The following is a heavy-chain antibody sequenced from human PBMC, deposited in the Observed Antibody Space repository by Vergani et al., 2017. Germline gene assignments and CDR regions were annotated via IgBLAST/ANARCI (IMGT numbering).Heavy chain of an antibody. CDR2: ISSSGSP. CDR3: ARPVGPSAIADGYHV. D-gene: IGHD3-22*01. J-gene: IGHJ6*02. V-gene: IGHV4-39*02. Sequence: QLQLQESGPGLVKPSETLSLSCRVSGDSISRSHYYWGFIRQPPGKGLEWIGSISSSGSPYYNPTLKSRLAFSVDTSKDLFSLWLKSVTATDTGMYYCARPVGPSAIADGYHVWGQGTTVTFSS. CDR1: GDSISRSHYY.